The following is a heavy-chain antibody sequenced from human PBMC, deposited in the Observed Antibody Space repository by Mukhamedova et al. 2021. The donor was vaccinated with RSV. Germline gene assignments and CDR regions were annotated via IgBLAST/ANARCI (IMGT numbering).Heavy chain of an antibody. J-gene: IGHJ4*02. Sequence: AEYMGGRFTISRDNAKNSLYLQMNSLRDEDTAVYYCARERYYYDSSGYLLPYYFDYWGQGTLVTVSS. CDR3: ARERYYYDSSGYLLPYYFDY. V-gene: IGHV3-48*02. D-gene: IGHD3-22*01.